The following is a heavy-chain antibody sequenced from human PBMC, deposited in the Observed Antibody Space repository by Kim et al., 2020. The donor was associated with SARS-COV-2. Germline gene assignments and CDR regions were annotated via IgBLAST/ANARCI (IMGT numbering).Heavy chain of an antibody. CDR1: GYTFTSYA. Sequence: ASVKVSCKASGYTFTSYAMNWVRQAPGQGLEWMGWINTNTGNPTYAQGFTGRFVFSLDTSVSTAYLQISSLKAEDTAVYYCATFGAAYYDFWSGPNPSDAFDIWGQGTMVTVSS. J-gene: IGHJ3*02. D-gene: IGHD3-3*01. CDR3: ATFGAAYYDFWSGPNPSDAFDI. V-gene: IGHV7-4-1*02. CDR2: INTNTGNP.